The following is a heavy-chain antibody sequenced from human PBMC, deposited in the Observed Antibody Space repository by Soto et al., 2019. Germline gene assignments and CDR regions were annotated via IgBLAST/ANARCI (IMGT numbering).Heavy chain of an antibody. J-gene: IGHJ6*02. D-gene: IGHD1-7*01. Sequence: EVQLVEAGGGLVKPGGSLRLSCAASGFTFSSYSMNWVRQAPGKGLEWVSSISSSSSYIYYADSVMGRFTISRDNAKNSLYLQMNSLRAEDTAVYYCARSLGITGTTRNYYGMDVWGQGTTVTVSS. CDR1: GFTFSSYS. CDR2: ISSSSSYI. V-gene: IGHV3-21*01. CDR3: ARSLGITGTTRNYYGMDV.